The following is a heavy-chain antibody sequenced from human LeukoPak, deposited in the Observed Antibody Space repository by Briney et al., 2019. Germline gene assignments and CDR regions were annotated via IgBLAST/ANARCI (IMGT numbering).Heavy chain of an antibody. CDR3: AKAYSSGWYVFH. V-gene: IGHV3-30*18. J-gene: IGHJ4*02. CDR1: GFNFNSYS. D-gene: IGHD6-19*01. CDR2: ISYDGSNK. Sequence: GGSLRLSCVASGFNFNSYSMNWVRQAPGKGLEWVAVISYDGSNKYYADSVKGRFTISRDNSKNTLYLQMNSLRAEDTAVYYCAKAYSSGWYVFHWGQGTLVTVSS.